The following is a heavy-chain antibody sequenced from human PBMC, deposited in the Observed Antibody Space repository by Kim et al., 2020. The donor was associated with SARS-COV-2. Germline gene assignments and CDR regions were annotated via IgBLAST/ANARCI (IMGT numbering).Heavy chain of an antibody. J-gene: IGHJ4*02. CDR3: ARVWELYFDY. Sequence: GGSLRLSCAASGFTVSSNYMSWVRQAPGKGLEWVSVIYSGGSTYYADSVKGRFTISRDNSKNTLYLQMNSRRAEDTAVYYCARVWELYFDYWGQGTLVTVSS. D-gene: IGHD1-26*01. CDR2: IYSGGST. V-gene: IGHV3-53*01. CDR1: GFTVSSNY.